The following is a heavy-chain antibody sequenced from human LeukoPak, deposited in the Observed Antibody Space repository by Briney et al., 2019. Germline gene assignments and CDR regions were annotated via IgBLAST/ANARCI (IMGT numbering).Heavy chain of an antibody. V-gene: IGHV3-21*01. CDR1: GFTFSSYS. J-gene: IGHJ4*02. Sequence: KSGGSLRLSCAASGFTFSSYSMNWVRQAPGKGLEWVSCISTSSSYIYYADSVKGRFTISRDNAKNSLYLQMNSLRAEDTAMYYCTRRAVAGSNDYWGQGTLVTVSS. D-gene: IGHD6-19*01. CDR3: TRRAVAGSNDY. CDR2: ISTSSSYI.